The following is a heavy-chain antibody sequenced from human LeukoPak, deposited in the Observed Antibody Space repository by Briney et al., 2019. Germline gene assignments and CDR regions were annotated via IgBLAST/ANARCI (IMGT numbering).Heavy chain of an antibody. Sequence: SETLSLTCTVSGGSISSYYWSWIRQPPGKGLEWIGYIYYSGSTNYNPSLKSRVTISVDTSKNQFSLKLSSVTAADTAVYYCVRHHRSGWFDYWGQGTLVTVSS. CDR2: IYYSGST. CDR1: GGSISSYY. D-gene: IGHD6-19*01. CDR3: VRHHRSGWFDY. J-gene: IGHJ4*02. V-gene: IGHV4-59*08.